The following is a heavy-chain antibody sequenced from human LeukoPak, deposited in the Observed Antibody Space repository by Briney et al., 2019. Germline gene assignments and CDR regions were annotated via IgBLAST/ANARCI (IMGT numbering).Heavy chain of an antibody. CDR3: AKQSRIAAAVDY. CDR1: GFTFSSYS. D-gene: IGHD6-13*01. Sequence: GGSLRLSCAASGFTFSSYSMNWVRQAPGKGLEWVSSISSGSSYIYYADSVKGRFTISRDNAKNSLYLQMNSLRAEDTAVYYCAKQSRIAAAVDYWGQGTLVTVSS. J-gene: IGHJ4*02. V-gene: IGHV3-21*04. CDR2: ISSGSSYI.